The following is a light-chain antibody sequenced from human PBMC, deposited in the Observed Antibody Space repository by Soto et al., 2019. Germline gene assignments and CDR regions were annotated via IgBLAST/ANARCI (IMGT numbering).Light chain of an antibody. V-gene: IGLV2-23*02. J-gene: IGLJ2*01. Sequence: QSVLTQPASVSGSPGQSITISCTGTSSDVGSYNLVSWYQQHPGKAPKLMIYEVSKRPSGVSNRFSGSKSGNTASLTISGLQAEDEADYYCRSYAGSRRVVFGGGTKVTVL. CDR3: RSYAGSRRVV. CDR1: SSDVGSYNL. CDR2: EVS.